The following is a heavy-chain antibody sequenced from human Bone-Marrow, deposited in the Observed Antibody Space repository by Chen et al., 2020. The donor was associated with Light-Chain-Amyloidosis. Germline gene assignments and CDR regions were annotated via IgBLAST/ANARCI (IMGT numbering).Heavy chain of an antibody. CDR1: GFTVSSNY. J-gene: IGHJ4*02. CDR2: LYSGGKK. V-gene: IGHV3-53*01. CDR3: AREGNDYYFDY. Sequence: EVQLVESGGGLIQPGGSLRLSCAGSGFTVSSNYMSWVRQAPGKGLEWVSVLYSGGKKYYADSVKGRFTISRDNSKNTLYLQMNSLRAEDTAVYYCAREGNDYYFDYWGQGTLVTVSS. D-gene: IGHD1-1*01.